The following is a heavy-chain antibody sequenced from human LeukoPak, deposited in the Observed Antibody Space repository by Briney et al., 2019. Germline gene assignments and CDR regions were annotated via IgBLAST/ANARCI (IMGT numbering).Heavy chain of an antibody. Sequence: GGSLRLSWAASGFTLGNYPMHWVRQVPGKGLEYVSGISKNGGSTYYANSVKGRFTISRDISKNTLYLQMNSLRAEDTAVYYCARIMWPNPSIDYWGQGTLVTVSS. D-gene: IGHD2-21*01. J-gene: IGHJ4*02. CDR3: ARIMWPNPSIDY. CDR2: ISKNGGST. V-gene: IGHV3-64*01. CDR1: GFTLGNYP.